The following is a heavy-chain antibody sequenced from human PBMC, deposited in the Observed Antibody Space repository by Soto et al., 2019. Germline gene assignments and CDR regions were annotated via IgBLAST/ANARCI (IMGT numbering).Heavy chain of an antibody. V-gene: IGHV3-73*01. CDR3: TRDYGDYVRDY. J-gene: IGHJ4*02. Sequence: EVQLVESGGGLVQPGGSLKLSCAVSGFSFSGSAMHWVRQASGKGLEWVGRIRSKSNSYATAYAASVKGRFTISRDDSKNTAYLQMNGLTAEDTAVYYCTRDYGDYVRDYWGQGTLVTVSS. CDR2: IRSKSNSYAT. CDR1: GFSFSGSA. D-gene: IGHD4-17*01.